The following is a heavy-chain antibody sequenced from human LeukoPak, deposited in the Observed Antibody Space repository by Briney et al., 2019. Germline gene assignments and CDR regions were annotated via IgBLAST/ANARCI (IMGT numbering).Heavy chain of an antibody. J-gene: IGHJ4*02. CDR1: GYTFTSYY. Sequence: ASVKVSCKASGYTFTSYYMHWVRQATGQGLEWMGWMNPNSGNTGYAQKFQGRVTMTRNTSISTAYMELSSLRSEDTAVYYCARVNGTTWYWVDYWGQGTLVTVSS. D-gene: IGHD1-14*01. CDR2: MNPNSGNT. V-gene: IGHV1-8*02. CDR3: ARVNGTTWYWVDY.